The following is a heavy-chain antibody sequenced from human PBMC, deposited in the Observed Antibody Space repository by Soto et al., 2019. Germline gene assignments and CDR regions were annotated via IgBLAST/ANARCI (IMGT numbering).Heavy chain of an antibody. Sequence: QLQLQESGSGLVKPSQTLSLTCAVSGGSISSGGYSWSWIRQPPGKGLEWIGYIYHSGNTYYNPALRSRVTISVDRSKTQLSPKLSSVTAADTPVYYCARIPAPWGQGALGTASS. CDR3: ARIPAP. J-gene: IGHJ5*02. D-gene: IGHD2-15*01. V-gene: IGHV4-30-2*01. CDR2: IYHSGNT. CDR1: GGSISSGGYS.